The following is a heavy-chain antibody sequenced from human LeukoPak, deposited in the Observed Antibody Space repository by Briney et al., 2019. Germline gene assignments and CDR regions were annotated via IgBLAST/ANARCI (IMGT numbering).Heavy chain of an antibody. CDR3: TSNYGDYSRHDF. V-gene: IGHV4-34*03. CDR2: INHSGST. D-gene: IGHD4-17*01. J-gene: IGHJ4*02. CDR1: GGSFSGYY. Sequence: SETLSLTCAVYGGSFSGYYWSWIRQPPGKGLEWIGEINHSGSTNYNPSLKSRVTISVDRPNNQFSLNLSSLTAADTAMYYCTSNYGDYSRHDFWGQGTLVTVSS.